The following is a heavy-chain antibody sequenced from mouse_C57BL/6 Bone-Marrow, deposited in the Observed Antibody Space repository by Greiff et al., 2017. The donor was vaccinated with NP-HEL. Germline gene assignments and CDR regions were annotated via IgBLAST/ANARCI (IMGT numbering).Heavy chain of an antibody. V-gene: IGHV10-1*01. Sequence: EVQGVESGGGLVQPKGSLKLSCAASGFSFNTYAMTWVRQAPGKGLEWVARISSKSNNYATYYADSVKDRFTISRDNSESMLYMQMNNLKAEDTAMYDSVRHCYGSSYGFAYWGQGTLVTVSA. CDR2: ISSKSNNYAT. J-gene: IGHJ3*01. CDR1: GFSFNTYA. D-gene: IGHD1-1*01. CDR3: VRHCYGSSYGFAY.